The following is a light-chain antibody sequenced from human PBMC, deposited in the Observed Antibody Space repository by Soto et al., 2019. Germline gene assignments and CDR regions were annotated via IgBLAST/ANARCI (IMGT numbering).Light chain of an antibody. Sequence: EIVLTQSPGILSLSPGERATLSCRASQSVGSRKLAWYQQKPGQAPRLLIYGASIRASGIPDRISGSGSGTDFTLTISRLETEDFAVYYCQQYDPPLSFGGGTKVE. CDR3: QQYDPPLS. V-gene: IGKV3-20*01. CDR2: GAS. CDR1: QSVGSRK. J-gene: IGKJ4*01.